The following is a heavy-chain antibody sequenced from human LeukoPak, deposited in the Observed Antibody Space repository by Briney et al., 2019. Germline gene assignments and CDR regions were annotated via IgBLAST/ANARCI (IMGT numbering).Heavy chain of an antibody. CDR2: IYYSGST. J-gene: IGHJ3*02. D-gene: IGHD2-2*01. Sequence: TTSETLSLTCTVSGGSISSSSYYWGWIRQPPGKGLEGIGSIYYSGSTYYNPSLKSRVTISVDTSKNQFSLKLSSVTAADTAVYYCARYPLVFYDAFDIWGQGTMVTVSS. CDR3: ARYPLVFYDAFDI. CDR1: GGSISSSSYY. V-gene: IGHV4-39*07.